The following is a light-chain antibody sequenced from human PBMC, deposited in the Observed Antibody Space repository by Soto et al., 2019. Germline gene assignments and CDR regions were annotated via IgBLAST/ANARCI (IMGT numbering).Light chain of an antibody. CDR2: GAS. CDR3: QRYNNWPPWT. Sequence: EIVMTQSPATLSVSPGERATLSRRASQSVSSNLAWYQQKPGQAPRLLIYGASTRATGIPARFSGSGSGTEFTLTISGLQSEDFAVYYCQRYNNWPPWTFGQGTKVEIK. J-gene: IGKJ1*01. CDR1: QSVSSN. V-gene: IGKV3-15*01.